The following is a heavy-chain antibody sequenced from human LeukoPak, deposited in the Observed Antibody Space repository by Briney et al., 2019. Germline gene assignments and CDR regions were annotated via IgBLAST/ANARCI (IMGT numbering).Heavy chain of an antibody. J-gene: IGHJ4*02. V-gene: IGHV3-23*01. CDR3: AKGSEWELLESATDY. D-gene: IGHD1-26*01. Sequence: PGGSLRLSCAASGFTVSSNYMSWVRQAPGKGLEWVSAISGSGGSTHYADSVKGRFTISRDNSKNTLYLQMNSLRAEDTAVYYCAKGSEWELLESATDYWGQGTLVTVSS. CDR2: ISGSGGST. CDR1: GFTVSSNY.